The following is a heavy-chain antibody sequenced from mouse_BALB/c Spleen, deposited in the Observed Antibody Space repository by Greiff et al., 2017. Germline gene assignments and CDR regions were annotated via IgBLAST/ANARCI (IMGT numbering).Heavy chain of an antibody. CDR3: AREVIATDYAMDY. CDR1: GFTFSSYG. Sequence: EVKVVESGGGLVQPGGSLKLSCAASGFTFSSYGMSWVRQTPDKRLELVATINSNGGSTYYPDSVKGRFTISRDNAKNTLYLQMSSLKSEDTAMYYCAREVIATDYAMDYWGQGTSVTVSS. CDR2: INSNGGST. D-gene: IGHD1-1*02. J-gene: IGHJ4*01. V-gene: IGHV5-6-3*01.